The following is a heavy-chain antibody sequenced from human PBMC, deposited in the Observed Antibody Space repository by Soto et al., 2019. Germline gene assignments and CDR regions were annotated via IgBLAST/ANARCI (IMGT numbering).Heavy chain of an antibody. Sequence: SETLSLTCTVSGGSISSYYWSWIRQPPGKGLEWIGYIYYSGSTNYNPSLKSRVTISVDTSKNQFSLKLSSVTAADTAVYYCARDTGYSSGWYDGDYYYYGMDVWGQGTRGTVSS. CDR3: ARDTGYSSGWYDGDYYYYGMDV. D-gene: IGHD6-13*01. J-gene: IGHJ6*02. CDR2: IYYSGST. CDR1: GGSISSYY. V-gene: IGHV4-59*01.